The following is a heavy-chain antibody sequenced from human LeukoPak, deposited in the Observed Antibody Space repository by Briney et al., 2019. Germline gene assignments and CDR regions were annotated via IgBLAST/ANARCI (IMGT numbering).Heavy chain of an antibody. CDR1: GFTFGDYA. V-gene: IGHV3-49*04. J-gene: IGHJ4*02. CDR3: TRSPWYYYDSSVDY. Sequence: GSLRLSCTASGFTFGDYAMSWVRQAPGKGLEWVGFIRSKAYGGTTEYAASVKGRFTISRDDSKSIAYLQMNSLKTEDTAVYYCTRSPWYYYDSSVDYWGQGTLVTVSS. D-gene: IGHD3-22*01. CDR2: IRSKAYGGTT.